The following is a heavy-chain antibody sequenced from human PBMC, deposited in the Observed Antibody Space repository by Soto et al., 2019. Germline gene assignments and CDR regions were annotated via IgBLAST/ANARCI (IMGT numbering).Heavy chain of an antibody. V-gene: IGHV3-33*01. Sequence: GGSLRLSCAASGFTFSSYGMHWVRQAPGQGLERVAVIWYDGSNKYYADSVKGRFTISRDNSKNTVYLQMNSLRAEDTAVYYCARDAYERRRLDGSLDCWGQGALVTVSS. CDR1: GFTFSSYG. J-gene: IGHJ4*02. CDR2: IWYDGSNK. D-gene: IGHD3-9*01. CDR3: ARDAYERRRLDGSLDC.